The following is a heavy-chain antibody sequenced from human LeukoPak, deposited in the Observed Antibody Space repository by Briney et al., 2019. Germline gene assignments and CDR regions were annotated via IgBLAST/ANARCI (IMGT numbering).Heavy chain of an antibody. CDR1: GFTFNNYA. V-gene: IGHV3-43*02. CDR2: ISWDGSST. Sequence: GGSLRLSCAASGFTFNNYAMSWVRQAPGKGLEWVSLISWDGSSTYYADSVKGRFTISRDNSKNSLYLQMNSLRTEDTALYYCAKGQVVPATILDYWGQGTLVTVSS. CDR3: AKGQVVPATILDY. J-gene: IGHJ4*02. D-gene: IGHD2-2*01.